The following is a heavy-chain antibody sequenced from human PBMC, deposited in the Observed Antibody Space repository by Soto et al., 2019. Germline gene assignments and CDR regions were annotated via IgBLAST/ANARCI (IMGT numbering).Heavy chain of an antibody. CDR2: INHSGST. D-gene: IGHD3-16*02. V-gene: IGHV4-34*01. CDR3: ARVGEVYDYVWGSYRSREY. CDR1: GGSFSGYY. Sequence: QVQLQQWGAGLLKPSETLSLTCAVYGGSFSGYYWSWIRQPPGKGLEWIGEINHSGSTNYNPSLKSRVTISVDTSKNQFSLKLSSVTAADTAVYYCARVGEVYDYVWGSYRSREYWGQGTLVTVSS. J-gene: IGHJ4*02.